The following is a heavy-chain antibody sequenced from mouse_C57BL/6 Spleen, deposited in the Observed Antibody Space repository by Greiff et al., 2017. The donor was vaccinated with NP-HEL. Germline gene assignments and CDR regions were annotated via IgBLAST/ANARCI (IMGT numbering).Heavy chain of an antibody. CDR1: GFNIKNTY. D-gene: IGHD1-1*01. J-gene: IGHJ1*03. CDR3: ARDGSRSDWYFDG. CDR2: IDPANGNT. Sequence: EVQRVESVAELVRPGASVKLSCTASGFNIKNTYMHWVKQRPEQGLEWIGRIDPANGNTKYAPKFQGQATITADTSSNTAYLQLSSLTSEDTAIYYCARDGSRSDWYFDGWGTGTTVTVSS. V-gene: IGHV14-3*01.